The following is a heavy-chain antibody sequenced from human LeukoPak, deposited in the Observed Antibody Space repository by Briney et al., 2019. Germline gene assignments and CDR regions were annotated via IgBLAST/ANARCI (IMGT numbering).Heavy chain of an antibody. Sequence: SETLSLTCTVSGGSISSSSYYWGWIRQPPGKGLEWIGSIYYSGSTYYNPSLKSRVTISVDTSKNQFSLKLSSVTAADTAVYYCARLNQYYDYVWGSGGYFDYWGQGTLVTVSS. V-gene: IGHV4-39*01. CDR3: ARLNQYYDYVWGSGGYFDY. J-gene: IGHJ4*02. CDR1: GGSISSSSYY. D-gene: IGHD3-16*01. CDR2: IYYSGST.